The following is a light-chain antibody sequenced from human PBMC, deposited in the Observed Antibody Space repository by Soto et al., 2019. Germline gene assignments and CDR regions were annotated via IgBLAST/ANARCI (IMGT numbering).Light chain of an antibody. J-gene: IGKJ1*01. Sequence: EIVLTQSPGTLSLSPAERATLSXRASQSVSSSYLAWYQQKPGKAPRXXIYGASSRATGIPDRFSGSGAGTDFTLTISRLEPEDFAVYYCQQYGSSPRTFGQGTKVDIK. V-gene: IGKV3-20*01. CDR3: QQYGSSPRT. CDR2: GAS. CDR1: QSVSSSY.